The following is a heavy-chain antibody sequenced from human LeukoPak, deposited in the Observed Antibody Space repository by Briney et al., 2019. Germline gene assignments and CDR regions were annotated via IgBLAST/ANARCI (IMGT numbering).Heavy chain of an antibody. CDR2: IRSKANSYAT. D-gene: IGHD1-26*01. CDR1: GFTFSGSA. V-gene: IGHV3-73*01. CDR3: TTTNSGSYYGEGFDY. J-gene: IGHJ4*02. Sequence: PGGSLRLSCAASGFTFSGSAMHWVRQASGKGLEWVGCIRSKANSYATAYAASVKGRFTISRDDSKNTAYLQMNSLKTEDTAVYYCTTTNSGSYYGEGFDYWGQGTLVTVSS.